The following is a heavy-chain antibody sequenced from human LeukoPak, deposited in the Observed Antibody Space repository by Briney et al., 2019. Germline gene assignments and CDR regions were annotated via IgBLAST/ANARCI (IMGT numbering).Heavy chain of an antibody. CDR2: MNPNSGNM. CDR3: ARDRSQGYFDWLLSNTNAFDI. CDR1: GYTFTSHD. J-gene: IGHJ3*02. Sequence: ASVTVSCKASGYTFTSHDINWVRQATGQGLEWMGWMNPNSGNMGYAQKFQGRVTMTTDTSTTTAYMELRSLRSDDTAVYYCARDRSQGYFDWLLSNTNAFDIWGQGTMVTVSS. D-gene: IGHD3-9*01. V-gene: IGHV1-8*01.